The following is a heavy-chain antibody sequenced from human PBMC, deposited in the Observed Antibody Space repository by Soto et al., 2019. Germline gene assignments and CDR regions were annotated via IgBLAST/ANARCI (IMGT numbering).Heavy chain of an antibody. CDR3: VRDVIWSATLIWGVVARSFDI. J-gene: IGHJ3*02. D-gene: IGHD3-3*01. V-gene: IGHV1-18*01. Sequence: QAQLMQSGAEVRKPGASVNVSCRTSGYTFMNYGVSWVRQAPGQGLVWMGWINTYNGQTNVAQNFQGRVTLSSDASARTVYMELMSLRSDDTAMYFCVRDVIWSATLIWGVVARSFDIWGQGTPVTVSS. CDR2: INTYNGQT. CDR1: GYTFMNYG.